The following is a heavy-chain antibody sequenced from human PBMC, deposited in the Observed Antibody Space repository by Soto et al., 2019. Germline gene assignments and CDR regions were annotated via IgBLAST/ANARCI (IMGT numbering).Heavy chain of an antibody. CDR2: IYYSGST. CDR3: ARHDIRGLEWLPQTYYYYYYMDV. Sequence: SETLSLTCTVSGGSISSYYWSWIRQPPGKGLEWIGYIYYSGSTNYNPSLKSRVTISVDTSKNQFSLKLSSVTAADTAVYYCARHDIRGLEWLPQTYYYYYYMDVWGKGTTVTVSS. V-gene: IGHV4-59*08. J-gene: IGHJ6*03. D-gene: IGHD3-3*01. CDR1: GGSISSYY.